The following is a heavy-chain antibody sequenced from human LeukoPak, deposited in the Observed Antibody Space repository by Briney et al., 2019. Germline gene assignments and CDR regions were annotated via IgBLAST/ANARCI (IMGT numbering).Heavy chain of an antibody. CDR2: IIPIFGTA. J-gene: IGHJ4*02. D-gene: IGHD2-8*01. CDR1: GGTFSSYA. CDR3: ARANNIELLYYFDY. Sequence: SVKVSCKASGGTFSSYAISWVRQAPGQGLEWMGGIIPIFGTANYAQKFQGRVTITADESTSTAYMELSSLRSEDTAMYYCARANNIELLYYFDYWGQGTLVTVSS. V-gene: IGHV1-69*13.